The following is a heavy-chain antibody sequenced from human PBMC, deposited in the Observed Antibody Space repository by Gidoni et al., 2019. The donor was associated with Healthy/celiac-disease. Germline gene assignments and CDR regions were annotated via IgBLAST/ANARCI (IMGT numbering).Heavy chain of an antibody. J-gene: IGHJ6*02. CDR1: GGSISSSRYS. V-gene: IGHV4-39*07. CDR2: IYYSWSN. CDR3: ARVDYYDSSGYYPNYYYGMDV. Sequence: QLQLQESGPGLVKPSETLSLTCTVSGGSISSSRYSWGWIRQPPGKGLEWIGSIYYSWSNYYNPSLKSRVTISVDTSKNQFSLKLSSVTAADTAVYYCARVDYYDSSGYYPNYYYGMDVWGQGTTVTVSS. D-gene: IGHD3-22*01.